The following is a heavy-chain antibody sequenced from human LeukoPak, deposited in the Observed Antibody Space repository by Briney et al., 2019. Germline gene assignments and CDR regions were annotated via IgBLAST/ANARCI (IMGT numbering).Heavy chain of an antibody. CDR1: GYTFTGYY. CDR2: INPNSGGT. CDR3: ARVLKDGYNNGNFQH. D-gene: IGHD5-24*01. J-gene: IGHJ1*01. V-gene: IGHV1-2*02. Sequence: ASVKVSCKASGYTFTGYYIHWVRQAPGQGLEWMGWINPNSGGTNYAQKFQGRVSVTRDTSISTVYMELSRLRSDDTAVYYCARVLKDGYNNGNFQHWGQGTLVTVSS.